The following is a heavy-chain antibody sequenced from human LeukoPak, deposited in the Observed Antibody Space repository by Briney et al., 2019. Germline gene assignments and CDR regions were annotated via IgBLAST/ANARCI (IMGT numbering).Heavy chain of an antibody. Sequence: GGSLRLSCAASGFTFSSYSMNWVRQAPGKGLEWVSSISSSSSYIYYADSVKGRFTISRDNAKNSLYLQMNSLRAEDTAVYYCARPYTAMAHDAFDIWGQGTMVTVSS. CDR1: GFTFSSYS. D-gene: IGHD5-18*01. J-gene: IGHJ3*02. CDR2: ISSSSSYI. CDR3: ARPYTAMAHDAFDI. V-gene: IGHV3-21*01.